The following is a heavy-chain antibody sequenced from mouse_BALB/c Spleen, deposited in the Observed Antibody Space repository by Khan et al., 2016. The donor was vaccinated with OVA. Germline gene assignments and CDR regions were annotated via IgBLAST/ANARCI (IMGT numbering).Heavy chain of an antibody. Sequence: LVQSGGSLKLSCAASGFTFSSYGMSWVRQTPDKRLELVATIISNGGSTYYPDSVKGRFTISRDNAKNTLYLQMSSLKSEDTAMYYCARMARTINWGQGTTLTVSS. CDR2: IISNGGST. CDR3: ARMARTIN. CDR1: GFTFSSYG. J-gene: IGHJ2*01. V-gene: IGHV5-6-3*01.